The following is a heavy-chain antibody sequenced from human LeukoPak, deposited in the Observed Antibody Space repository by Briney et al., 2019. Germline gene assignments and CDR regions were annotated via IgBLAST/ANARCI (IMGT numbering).Heavy chain of an antibody. CDR3: ARWGLVAVFDY. D-gene: IGHD3-16*01. CDR1: GASISSYY. J-gene: IGHJ4*02. V-gene: IGHV4-4*07. CDR2: IFTIGST. Sequence: SDTLSLTCTVSGASISSYYWSWIRQPAGKGLEWIGRIFTIGSTNYNPSLKSRVTMSVDRSKNQFSLRLTAVTAADTAVYYCARWGLVAVFDYWGQGTLVTVSS.